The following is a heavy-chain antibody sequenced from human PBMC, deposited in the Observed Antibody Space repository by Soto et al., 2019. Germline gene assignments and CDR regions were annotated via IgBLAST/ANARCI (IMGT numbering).Heavy chain of an antibody. D-gene: IGHD4-17*01. Sequence: QVQLVQSGAEVKKPGASVKVSCKASGYTFTSYDINWVRQATGQGLEYLGWMNPNSGNTGYVQKFQGRVTMTRNTSISTAYRELSSPRSEDTAVYYCARGVKYGAYSRWFDPWGQGTLVTVSS. CDR1: GYTFTSYD. J-gene: IGHJ5*02. CDR2: MNPNSGNT. V-gene: IGHV1-8*01. CDR3: ARGVKYGAYSRWFDP.